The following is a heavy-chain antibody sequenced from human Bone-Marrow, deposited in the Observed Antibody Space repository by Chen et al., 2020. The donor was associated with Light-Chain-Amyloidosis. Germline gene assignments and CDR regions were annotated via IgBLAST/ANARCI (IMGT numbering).Heavy chain of an antibody. V-gene: IGHV1-2*02. Sequence: LVQSAAEVKKPGASVRVSCKTSGYTFTASYMHWVRQAPGQGLEWMGWIHPHXXXTHSAQKXQGRVTXXXXXXXXXXXXXXXXXXXXXXXVYYCVRGALTIFGPLRDWGQGTLVTVSS. J-gene: IGHJ4*02. CDR3: VRGALTIFGPLRD. CDR1: GYTFTASY. D-gene: IGHD3-3*01. CDR2: IHPHXXXT.